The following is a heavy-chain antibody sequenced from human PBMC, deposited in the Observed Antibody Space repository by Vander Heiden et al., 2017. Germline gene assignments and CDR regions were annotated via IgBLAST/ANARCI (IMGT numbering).Heavy chain of an antibody. CDR3: ARGQDWGGYYFDY. V-gene: IGHV4-34*01. CDR1: GGSFSGYY. D-gene: IGHD7-27*01. CDR2: INHSGST. J-gene: IGHJ4*01. Sequence: LQQWGAGLLKPSETLSLTCAVYGGSFSGYYWSWIRQPPGKGLEWIGEINHSGSTNYNPSLKSRVTISVDTSKNQFSLKLSSVTAADTAVYYCARGQDWGGYYFDYWGHGTLITVSS.